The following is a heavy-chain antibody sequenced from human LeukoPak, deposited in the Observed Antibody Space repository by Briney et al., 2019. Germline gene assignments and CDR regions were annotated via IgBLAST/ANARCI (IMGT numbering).Heavy chain of an antibody. V-gene: IGHV3-30*18. CDR3: AKDRGGDYEFSYYYGMDV. Sequence: PGGSLRLSCVASGFTFSSHGMHWVRQAPGKGREWVAVVSYDGTNKVYADSVKGRFTISRDKSKNTLFLEMNSLRAEDTAVYYCAKDRGGDYEFSYYYGMDVWGQGTTVTVSS. CDR2: VSYDGTNK. J-gene: IGHJ6*02. D-gene: IGHD3-16*01. CDR1: GFTFSSHG.